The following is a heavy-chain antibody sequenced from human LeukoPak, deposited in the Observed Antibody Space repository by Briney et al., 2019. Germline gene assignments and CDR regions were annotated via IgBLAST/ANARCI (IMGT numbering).Heavy chain of an antibody. CDR1: GFIFGNHG. V-gene: IGHV3-30*02. CDR3: AKDISSGWSTDY. J-gene: IGHJ4*02. D-gene: IGHD6-19*01. CDR2: IWYDGNDK. Sequence: HPGGSPRLSCAASGFIFGNHGMHWVRQAPGKGLEWVTFIWYDGNDKYYADSVKGRFTISRDNSKNTLYLQMNSLRPEDTAVYYCAKDISSGWSTDYWGQGTLVTVSS.